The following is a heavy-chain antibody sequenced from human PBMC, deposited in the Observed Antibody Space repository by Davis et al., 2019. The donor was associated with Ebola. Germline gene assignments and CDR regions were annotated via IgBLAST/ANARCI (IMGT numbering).Heavy chain of an antibody. J-gene: IGHJ5*02. CDR1: GYIFTGYY. CDR3: ARGITMVRGEGWFDP. CDR2: INPNSGGT. V-gene: IGHV1-2*06. Sequence: ASVKVSCKASGYIFTGYYMHWVRQAPGQGLEWMGRINPNSGGTNYAQKVQGRVTMTTDTSTSTAYMELRSLRSDDTAVYYCARGITMVRGEGWFDPWGQGTLVTVSS. D-gene: IGHD3-10*01.